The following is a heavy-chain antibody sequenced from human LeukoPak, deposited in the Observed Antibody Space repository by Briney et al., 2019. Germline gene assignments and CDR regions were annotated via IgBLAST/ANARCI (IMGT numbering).Heavy chain of an antibody. Sequence: ASVKVSCKASGYTFTSYGISWVRQAPGQGLEWMGWISAYNGNTNYAQKLLGRVTMTTDTSTSTAYMELRSLRSDDTAVYYCARDKKAYGVTPVYYYYGMDVWGQGTTVTVSS. J-gene: IGHJ6*02. D-gene: IGHD2-8*01. CDR1: GYTFTSYG. V-gene: IGHV1-18*01. CDR2: ISAYNGNT. CDR3: ARDKKAYGVTPVYYYYGMDV.